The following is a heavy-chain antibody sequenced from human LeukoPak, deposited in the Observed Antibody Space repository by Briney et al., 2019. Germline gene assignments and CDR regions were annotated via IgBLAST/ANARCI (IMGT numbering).Heavy chain of an antibody. CDR1: GFTFSSYA. CDR2: ITTGGNT. V-gene: IGHV3-23*01. D-gene: IGHD1-26*01. Sequence: GGSLRLSCAASGFTFSSYAINWVRQAPGKGVEWVSSITTGGNTYYADSVKGRFTISSDNSKNTLYLQMNSLRAEDTAVYYCAKVANSGSPYYFDFWGQGTLVTVSS. J-gene: IGHJ4*02. CDR3: AKVANSGSPYYFDF.